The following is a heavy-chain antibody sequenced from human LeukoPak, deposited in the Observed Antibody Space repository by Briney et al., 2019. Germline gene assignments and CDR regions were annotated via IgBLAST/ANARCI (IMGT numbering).Heavy chain of an antibody. CDR1: GASIISGNYF. J-gene: IGHJ5*02. V-gene: IGHV4-39*01. CDR2: WHHSGIT. CDR3: ARQYES. D-gene: IGHD3-16*01. Sequence: SETLSLTCTVSGASIISGNYFRGWVRQPPGKRLEWIGSWHHSGITDYNPSLKSRVTMVADTSKNQFSLKLASVAAADSAVYFCARQYESWGQGALVTVSS.